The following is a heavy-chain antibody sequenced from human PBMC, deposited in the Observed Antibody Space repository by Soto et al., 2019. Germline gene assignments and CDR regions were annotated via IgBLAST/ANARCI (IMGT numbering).Heavy chain of an antibody. CDR2: IYYSGST. J-gene: IGHJ5*02. Sequence: QLQLQESGPGLVKPSETLSLTCTVSGGSISSSSYYWGWIRQPPGKGLEGIGSIYYSGSTYYNPSLKGRVTMSVATSENQFSLKLNSVTAADTAVYYCARHRTGYSSSWFDPWGQGTLVTVSS. D-gene: IGHD6-13*01. CDR3: ARHRTGYSSSWFDP. CDR1: GGSISSSSYY. V-gene: IGHV4-39*01.